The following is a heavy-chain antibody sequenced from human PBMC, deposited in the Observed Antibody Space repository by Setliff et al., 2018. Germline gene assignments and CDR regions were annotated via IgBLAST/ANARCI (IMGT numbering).Heavy chain of an antibody. Sequence: LSLTCNVSGGSVSSTSHYWGWIRQPPGKGMEWIGSVYYSGYTYYNPSLQSRVTISVDMSKNQFSMKLTSVTAADTAVYYCARVDFTMIQGVLGLWGQGTLVTV. CDR1: GGSVSSTSHY. J-gene: IGHJ1*01. CDR3: ARVDFTMIQGVLGL. D-gene: IGHD3-10*01. CDR2: VYYSGYT. V-gene: IGHV4-39*07.